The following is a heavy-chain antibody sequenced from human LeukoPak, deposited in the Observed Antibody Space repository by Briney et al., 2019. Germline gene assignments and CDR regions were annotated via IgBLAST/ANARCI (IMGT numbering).Heavy chain of an antibody. CDR2: ISRSGSTR. V-gene: IGHV3-48*03. D-gene: IGHD2-2*02. CDR1: GFTFSSYE. Sequence: GGSLRLSCAASGFTFSSYEMNWVRQAPVKGLEWVSYISRSGSTRYYADSVKGRFTISRDNSKNTLELQMNSLRAEDTAVYYCTKARSASSSSCYNYWGQGILVTVSS. CDR3: TKARSASSSSCYNY. J-gene: IGHJ4*02.